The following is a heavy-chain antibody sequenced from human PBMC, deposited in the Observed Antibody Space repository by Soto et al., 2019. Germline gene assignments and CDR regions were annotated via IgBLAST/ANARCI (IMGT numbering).Heavy chain of an antibody. Sequence: QEQLVQFGGGVVQPGRSLRLSCVASGFTFSGYGMHWVRQAPGKGLEWVAVVSDDGNNKDYADSVKGRFTISRDNSKNTLYLQMNSLRTEDTAVYYCARGLTVVIIQDVFDPWGQGTLVTVSS. V-gene: IGHV3-30-3*01. CDR2: VSDDGNNK. CDR3: ARGLTVVIIQDVFDP. J-gene: IGHJ5*02. D-gene: IGHD3-22*01. CDR1: GFTFSGYG.